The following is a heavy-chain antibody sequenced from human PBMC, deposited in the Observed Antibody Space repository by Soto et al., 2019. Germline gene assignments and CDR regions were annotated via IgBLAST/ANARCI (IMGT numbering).Heavy chain of an antibody. D-gene: IGHD3-10*01. CDR2: INPSGGST. Sequence: ASVKVSCKASGYTFTSYYMHWVRQAPGQGLEWMGIINPSGGSTSYAQKFQGRVTMTRDTSTSTVYMELSSLRSEDTAVYYCARGRKYYYGSTYYGMDVWGQGTTVTVSS. V-gene: IGHV1-46*01. CDR1: GYTFTSYY. J-gene: IGHJ6*02. CDR3: ARGRKYYYGSTYYGMDV.